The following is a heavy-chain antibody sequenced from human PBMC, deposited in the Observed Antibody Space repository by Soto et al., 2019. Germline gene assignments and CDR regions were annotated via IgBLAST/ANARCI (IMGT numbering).Heavy chain of an antibody. V-gene: IGHV3-30-3*01. Sequence: QVPLVESGGGVVQPGRSLRLSCAASGFTFSNYAIHWVRQAPGKGLEWVAAISYDGSNKYYAHSVKGRFTISRDNSKSTLYLQVNSRRADDTAVYYCARGTSSGWYYFDYWGQGTLVTVSS. J-gene: IGHJ4*02. CDR1: GFTFSNYA. CDR3: ARGTSSGWYYFDY. CDR2: ISYDGSNK. D-gene: IGHD6-19*01.